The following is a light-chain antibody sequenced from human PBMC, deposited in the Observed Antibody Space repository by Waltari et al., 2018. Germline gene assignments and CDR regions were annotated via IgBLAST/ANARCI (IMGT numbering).Light chain of an antibody. J-gene: IGLJ2*01. V-gene: IGLV2-14*03. CDR3: SSYTTSSVI. Sequence: QSALTQPASVSGSPGQSITISCTGTSSDVGGYKYVSWYQQHPGKAPKVIIYDVSNRPSGVSNRFSGSKSGNTASLTISGLQAEDEADYYCSSYTTSSVIFGGGTKLTVL. CDR1: SSDVGGYKY. CDR2: DVS.